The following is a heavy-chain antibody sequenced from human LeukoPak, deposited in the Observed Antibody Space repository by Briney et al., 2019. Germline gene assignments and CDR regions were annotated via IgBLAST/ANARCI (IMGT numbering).Heavy chain of an antibody. J-gene: IGHJ4*02. CDR2: IYTSGRT. CDR1: GGSISSGSYY. D-gene: IGHD2-21*02. V-gene: IGHV4-61*02. CDR3: ARADSVTAIYFDY. Sequence: SETLSLTCTVSGGSISSGSYYWSWIRQPAGKGLEWIGRIYTSGRTNYNPSLKSRVTISVDTSKNQFSLKLSSVTAADTAVYYCARADSVTAIYFDYWGQGTLVTVSS.